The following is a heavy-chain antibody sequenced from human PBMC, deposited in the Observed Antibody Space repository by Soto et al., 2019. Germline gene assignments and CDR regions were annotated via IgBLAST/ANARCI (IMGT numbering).Heavy chain of an antibody. Sequence: ASVKVSCKASGYTFTSYAMHWVRQAPGQRLEWMGWINAGNGNTKYSQKFQGRVTITRDTSASTAYMELSSLRSEDTAVYYCARVGYCSGGSCYSSLDYYYYYGMDVWGQGTTVTVSS. D-gene: IGHD2-15*01. CDR3: ARVGYCSGGSCYSSLDYYYYYGMDV. J-gene: IGHJ6*02. CDR1: GYTFTSYA. CDR2: INAGNGNT. V-gene: IGHV1-3*01.